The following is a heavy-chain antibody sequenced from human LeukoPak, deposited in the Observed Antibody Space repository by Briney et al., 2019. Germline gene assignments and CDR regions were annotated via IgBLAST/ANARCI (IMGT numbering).Heavy chain of an antibody. Sequence: GGSLSFLSTASGFTFPTYCLRWFRTAPSKSLDWVANIKQDGSEQYYVDSVTGRFTISRDNAKNSLYLQMNSLRAEDTAVYYCAIDSVDTAMVTPDYWGQGTLVTVSS. CDR3: AIDSVDTAMVTPDY. J-gene: IGHJ4*02. CDR1: GFTFPTYC. D-gene: IGHD5-18*01. V-gene: IGHV3-7*01. CDR2: IKQDGSEQ.